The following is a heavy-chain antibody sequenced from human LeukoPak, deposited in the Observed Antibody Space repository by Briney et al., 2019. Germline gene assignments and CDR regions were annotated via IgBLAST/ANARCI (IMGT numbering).Heavy chain of an antibody. CDR2: ISGSGGST. J-gene: IGHJ4*02. V-gene: IGHV3-23*01. D-gene: IGHD3-3*01. Sequence: PGGSLRLSCAASGFTFSSYAMSWVRQAPGKGLEWVSAISGSGGSTYYADSVKGRFTISRDNSKNTLYLQMNSLRAEDTAVYYCAKGLFGFWSGYFSPPFDYWGQGTLVTVSS. CDR3: AKGLFGFWSGYFSPPFDY. CDR1: GFTFSSYA.